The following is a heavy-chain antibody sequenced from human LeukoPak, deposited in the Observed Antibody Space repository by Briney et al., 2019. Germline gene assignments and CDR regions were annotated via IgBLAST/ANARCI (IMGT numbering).Heavy chain of an antibody. CDR1: WDSVSSNSAA. J-gene: IGHJ4*02. CDR3: ALWGYFDSSGRHF. V-gene: IGHV6-1*01. D-gene: IGHD3-22*01. CDR2: TYYRSKWYN. Sequence: SQTLSLTCAISWDSVSSNSAAWNWIRQSPSRGLEWLGRTYYRSKWYNDYAVSVKSRITINPDTSKNQFSLNLNSVTAADTAVYYCALWGYFDSSGRHFWGQGTLVTVSS.